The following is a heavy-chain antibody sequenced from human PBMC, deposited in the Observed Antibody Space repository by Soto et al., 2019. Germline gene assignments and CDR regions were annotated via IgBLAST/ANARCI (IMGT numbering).Heavy chain of an antibody. D-gene: IGHD3-3*01. Sequence: ASVKVSCKASGYTFTSYYMHWVRQAPGQGLEWMGIINPSGGSTSYAQKFQGRVTMTRDTSTSTVYMELSSLRSEDTAVYYCARAEIQSTIFGVVFNYGMDVWGQGTTVTVYS. CDR1: GYTFTSYY. J-gene: IGHJ6*02. CDR2: INPSGGST. V-gene: IGHV1-46*01. CDR3: ARAEIQSTIFGVVFNYGMDV.